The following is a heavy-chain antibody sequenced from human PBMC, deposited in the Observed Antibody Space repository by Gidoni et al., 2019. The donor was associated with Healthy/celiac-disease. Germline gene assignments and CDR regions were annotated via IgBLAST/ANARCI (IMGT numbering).Heavy chain of an antibody. V-gene: IGHV3-74*01. Sequence: SGGGLVQPGGSLRVPCAASGFTFSSYWMHWVRHAPGKGLVWVSRINSDGSSTSYADSVKGRFTISRDNAKNTLYLQMNSLRAEDTAVYYCARERVAWELLEVFDYWGQGTLVTVSS. D-gene: IGHD1-26*01. CDR2: INSDGSST. CDR3: ARERVAWELLEVFDY. J-gene: IGHJ4*02. CDR1: GFTFSSYW.